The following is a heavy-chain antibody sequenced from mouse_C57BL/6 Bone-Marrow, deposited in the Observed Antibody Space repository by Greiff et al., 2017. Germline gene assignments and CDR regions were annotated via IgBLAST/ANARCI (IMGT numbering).Heavy chain of an antibody. CDR1: GFSLTSYG. J-gene: IGHJ3*01. Sequence: QVQLKESGPGLVQPSQCLSITCTVSGFSLTSYGVHWVRQSPGKGLEWLGVIWSGGSTDYYAAFISRLSISKDNSKSKIFFKMNRLQADDTAIYYCARKTGTWGFAYWGQGTLVTVSA. D-gene: IGHD4-1*01. V-gene: IGHV2-2*01. CDR2: IWSGGST. CDR3: ARKTGTWGFAY.